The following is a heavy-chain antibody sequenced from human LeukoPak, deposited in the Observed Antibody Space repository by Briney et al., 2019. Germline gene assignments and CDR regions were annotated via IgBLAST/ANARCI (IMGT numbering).Heavy chain of an antibody. D-gene: IGHD1-1*01. J-gene: IGHJ6*03. CDR1: GGSLSGYY. V-gene: IGHV4-34*01. CDR3: ARGNSGGAFGDFYYFMDV. CDR2: VNHRGSA. Sequence: SETLSLTCAVSGGSLSGYYWSRIRQSPGKGLEWIGEVNHRGSAHYNPSLKSRVTISLDTSKNQFSLTMNFVTAADTSTYFCARGNSGGAFGDFYYFMDVWGKGTTVSVSS.